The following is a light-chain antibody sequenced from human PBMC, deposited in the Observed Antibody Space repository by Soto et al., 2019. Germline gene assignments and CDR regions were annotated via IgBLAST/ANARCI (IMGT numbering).Light chain of an antibody. CDR2: EVS. V-gene: IGLV2-8*01. Sequence: QSALTQPPSASGSPGQSVTISCTGTSSDVGGYNYVSWYQQHPGKAPKLMIYEVSKRPSGVPDRFSGSKSGNTASLTVSGLQAEDEADYYCSSYAGSNNYWVFGGGTKFTVL. J-gene: IGLJ3*02. CDR3: SSYAGSNNYWV. CDR1: SSDVGGYNY.